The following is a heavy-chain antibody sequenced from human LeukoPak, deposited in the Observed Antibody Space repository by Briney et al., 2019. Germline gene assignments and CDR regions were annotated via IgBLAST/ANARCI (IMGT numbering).Heavy chain of an antibody. J-gene: IGHJ4*02. D-gene: IGHD1-26*01. CDR3: ARGSVGARTYFDY. V-gene: IGHV1-2*04. CDR1: GYTFTGYY. Sequence: ASVKVSCKASGYTFTGYYMHWVRQAPGQGLEWMGWINPNSGGTNYAQKFQGWVTMARDTSISTAYMELSRLRSDDTAVHYCARGSVGARTYFDYWGQGTLVTVSS. CDR2: INPNSGGT.